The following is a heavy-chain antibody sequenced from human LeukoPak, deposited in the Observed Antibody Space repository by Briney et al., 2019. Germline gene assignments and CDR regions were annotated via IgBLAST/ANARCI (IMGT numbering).Heavy chain of an antibody. CDR3: VRGGTYCESTCKGADY. J-gene: IGHJ4*02. V-gene: IGHV3-21*01. CDR2: IDSSTTRI. D-gene: IGHD2/OR15-2a*01. Sequence: AGGSLRLSCAASGFTFRSFSMNWVRQAPGKGLEWVSAIDSSTTRIYYANSVRGRFTISRDNAKNSLDLQMNSLRAEDTAVYYCVRGGTYCESTCKGADYWGQGTLVAVSS. CDR1: GFTFRSFS.